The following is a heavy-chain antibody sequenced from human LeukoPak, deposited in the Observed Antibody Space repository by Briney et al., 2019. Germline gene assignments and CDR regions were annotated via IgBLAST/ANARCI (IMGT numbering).Heavy chain of an antibody. Sequence: PSETLSLTCTVSGASVSSSRDYWGWIRQPPGKGLEWIGSIYYTGSTYYNPSLKSRVTISIDMSKNQFSLKVNSVTAADTAVYYCARRRIVGATGEYYFDYWGQGTLVTVSS. J-gene: IGHJ4*02. CDR3: ARRRIVGATGEYYFDY. CDR1: GASVSSSRDY. V-gene: IGHV4-39*07. CDR2: IYYTGST. D-gene: IGHD1-26*01.